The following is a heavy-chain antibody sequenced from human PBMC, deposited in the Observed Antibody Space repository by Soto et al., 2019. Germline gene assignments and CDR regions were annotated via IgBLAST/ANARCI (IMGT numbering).Heavy chain of an antibody. Sequence: GGSLRLSCAASGFTFSSYWMSWVRQAPGKGLEWVANIKQDGSEKYYVDSVKGRFTSSRENAKNSLYLQMNSLSAEDTAVYYCARGSSSWYYFDYWGKGTLVTVS. D-gene: IGHD6-13*01. CDR3: ARGSSSWYYFDY. CDR2: IKQDGSEK. V-gene: IGHV3-7*01. CDR1: GFTFSSYW. J-gene: IGHJ4*02.